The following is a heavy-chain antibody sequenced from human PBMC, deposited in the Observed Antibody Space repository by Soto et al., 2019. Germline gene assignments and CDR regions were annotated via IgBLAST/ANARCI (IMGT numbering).Heavy chain of an antibody. Sequence: SETLSLTCTVSGGSISSYYWSWIRQPPGKGLEWIGYIYYSGSTNYNPSLKSRVTISVDTSKNQFSLKLSSVTAADTAVYYCAREHSSSYYFDYWGRGTLVTVSS. CDR2: IYYSGST. V-gene: IGHV4-59*01. CDR1: GGSISSYY. CDR3: AREHSSSYYFDY. D-gene: IGHD6-6*01. J-gene: IGHJ4*02.